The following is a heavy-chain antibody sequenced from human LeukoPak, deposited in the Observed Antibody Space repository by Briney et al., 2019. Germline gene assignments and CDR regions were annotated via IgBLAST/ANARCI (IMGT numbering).Heavy chain of an antibody. Sequence: PGRSLRLSCASSGFTFSSYGMHWVRQAPGKGLEWVAVISYDGSDKYYADSVEGRFTISRDNSKNTLYLQMNSLRAEDTAVYYCARDLTPRIQLYDYWGQGTLVTVSS. V-gene: IGHV3-30*03. CDR3: ARDLTPRIQLYDY. D-gene: IGHD5-18*01. CDR2: ISYDGSDK. J-gene: IGHJ4*02. CDR1: GFTFSSYG.